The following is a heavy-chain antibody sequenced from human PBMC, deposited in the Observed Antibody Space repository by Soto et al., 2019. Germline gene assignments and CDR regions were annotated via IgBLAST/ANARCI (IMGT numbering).Heavy chain of an antibody. CDR3: AKEIAVAVDTPPEY. J-gene: IGHJ4*02. Sequence: EVQLLESGGGLVQPGGSLRLSCTASGFTYSIYAMAWVRQAPGKGLEWVSAISGSGGETYYADSVKGRFTISRANSKNAVYLQMTTLRAAATAVYYCAKEIAVAVDTPPEYWGQGTLVTVSS. V-gene: IGHV3-23*01. CDR2: ISGSGGET. D-gene: IGHD5-18*01. CDR1: GFTYSIYA.